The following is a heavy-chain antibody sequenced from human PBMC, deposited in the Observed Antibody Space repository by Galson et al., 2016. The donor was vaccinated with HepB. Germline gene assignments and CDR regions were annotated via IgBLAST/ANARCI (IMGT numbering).Heavy chain of an antibody. CDR1: GFTFSNYW. J-gene: IGHJ6*02. Sequence: SLRLSCAASGFTFSNYWIHWVRQAPGKGLEWVAVIWYDGSNKYYADSVKGRFTISRDNSKNTLYLQMNSLRAEDTAVYYCARGRPYCSSTSCYPTYYYYYGMDVWGQGTTVTVSS. CDR2: IWYDGSNK. CDR3: ARGRPYCSSTSCYPTYYYYYGMDV. D-gene: IGHD2-2*01. V-gene: IGHV3-33*01.